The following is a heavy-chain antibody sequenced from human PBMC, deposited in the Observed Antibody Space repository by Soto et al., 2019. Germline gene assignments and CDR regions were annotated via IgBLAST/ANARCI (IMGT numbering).Heavy chain of an antibody. Sequence: GGSLRLSCAASGFTFSSYWMSWVRQAPGKGLEWVANIKQDGSEKYYVDSVKGRFTISRDNAKNSLYLQMNSLRAEDTALFYCAREEYSNYAIYYYYYMDVWGKGTTVTVSS. CDR3: AREEYSNYAIYYYYYMDV. D-gene: IGHD4-4*01. V-gene: IGHV3-7*01. CDR2: IKQDGSEK. CDR1: GFTFSSYW. J-gene: IGHJ6*03.